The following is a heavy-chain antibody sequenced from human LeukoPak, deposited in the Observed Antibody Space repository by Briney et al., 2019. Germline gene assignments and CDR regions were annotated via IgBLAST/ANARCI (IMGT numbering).Heavy chain of an antibody. J-gene: IGHJ5*02. Sequence: PGESLKISCKGSGYSFTSYGIGWVRQMPGKGLEWMGIIYPGDSDTRYSPSFQGQVTISADKSISTAYLQWSSLKASDTAMYYCARSAVRGVIITWTNWFDPWGQGTLVTVSS. CDR1: GYSFTSYG. CDR2: IYPGDSDT. CDR3: ARSAVRGVIITWTNWFDP. D-gene: IGHD3-10*01. V-gene: IGHV5-51*01.